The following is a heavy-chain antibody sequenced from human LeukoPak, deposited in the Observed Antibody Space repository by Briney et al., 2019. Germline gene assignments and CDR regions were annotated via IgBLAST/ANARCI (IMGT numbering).Heavy chain of an antibody. CDR3: AKGSYYDSNGSFYFDY. V-gene: IGHV3-23*01. J-gene: IGHJ4*02. Sequence: GGSLRLSCAASGFTLSSYAIGWVRQAPGRGLGWVSGISGSGDNTYYADSVKGRFTISRDNSKNTLYVQVNSLGTEDTAAYYCAKGSYYDSNGSFYFDYWGQGTLVTVSS. D-gene: IGHD3-22*01. CDR2: ISGSGDNT. CDR1: GFTLSSYA.